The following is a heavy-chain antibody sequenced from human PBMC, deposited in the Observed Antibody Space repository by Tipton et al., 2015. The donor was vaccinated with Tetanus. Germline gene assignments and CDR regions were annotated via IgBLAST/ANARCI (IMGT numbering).Heavy chain of an antibody. CDR1: GFAFDEYA. D-gene: IGHD2/OR15-2a*01. V-gene: IGHV3-9*01. CDR2: IGWNSQSI. J-gene: IGHJ5*01. Sequence: SLRFSCAASGFAFDEYAMYWVRQAPGKGLEWVSGIGWNSQSIDYANSVKGRFTISRDNAKNSLYLQMNSLTTEDTAFYFCAKGGLRRNFYRTWFDSWGPGTLVTVSS. CDR3: AKGGLRRNFYRTWFDS.